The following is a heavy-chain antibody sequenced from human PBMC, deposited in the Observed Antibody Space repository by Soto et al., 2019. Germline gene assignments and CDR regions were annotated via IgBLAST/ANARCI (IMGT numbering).Heavy chain of an antibody. CDR1: GLTLSSYG. CDR2: IWYDGSNK. V-gene: IGHV3-33*01. D-gene: IGHD3-22*01. J-gene: IGHJ4*02. CDR3: AREYYDSSGPDDY. Sequence: GGSMRLSCAASGLTLSSYGMHWVRQAPGKGLEWVAVIWYDGSNKYYADSVKGRFTISRDNSKNTLYLQMNSLRAEDTAVYYCAREYYDSSGPDDYWGQGTLVTVSS.